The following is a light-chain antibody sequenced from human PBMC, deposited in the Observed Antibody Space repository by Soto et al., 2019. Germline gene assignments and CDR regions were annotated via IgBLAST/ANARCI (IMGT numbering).Light chain of an antibody. V-gene: IGKV3-20*01. J-gene: IGKJ5*01. CDR2: DAA. Sequence: QTLRNNYLAWYQQQTGQATRIMXYDAASRATGVPERFSGSGSATDLTLTISRLEPEDFAASYYQQYGSSPSLTCGQGTRLEIK. CDR3: QQYGSSPSLT. CDR1: QTLRNNY.